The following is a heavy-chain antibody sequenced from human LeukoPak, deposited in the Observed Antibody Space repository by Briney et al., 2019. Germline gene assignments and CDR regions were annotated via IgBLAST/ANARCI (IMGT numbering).Heavy chain of an antibody. J-gene: IGHJ2*01. CDR1: GGSISSHY. CDR3: ASDMGQYYDSSGYYSWYFDL. CDR2: VDNSGST. D-gene: IGHD3-22*01. V-gene: IGHV4-59*11. Sequence: PSETLSLTCTVSGGSISSHYWSWIRQPPGKGLEWIGHVDNSGSTNYDPSLRSRVTISLDTSKNQFSLKVNTVTAADTAVYYCASDMGQYYDSSGYYSWYFDLWGRGTLVTVSS.